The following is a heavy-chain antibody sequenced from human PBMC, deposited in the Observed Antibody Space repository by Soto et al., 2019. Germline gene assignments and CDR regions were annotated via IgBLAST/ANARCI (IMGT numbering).Heavy chain of an antibody. D-gene: IGHD2-21*02. Sequence: QITLKESGPTLVKPTQTLTLTCTFSGFSLSTSGVGVGWIRQPPGKALEWLALIYWDDDKRYSPSLKSRLTITKDXXKXQXXLTMTNMDPVDTATYYCAHQAYCGGDCYSRPDFDYWGQGTLVTVSS. CDR2: IYWDDDK. CDR3: AHQAYCGGDCYSRPDFDY. V-gene: IGHV2-5*02. J-gene: IGHJ4*02. CDR1: GFSLSTSGVG.